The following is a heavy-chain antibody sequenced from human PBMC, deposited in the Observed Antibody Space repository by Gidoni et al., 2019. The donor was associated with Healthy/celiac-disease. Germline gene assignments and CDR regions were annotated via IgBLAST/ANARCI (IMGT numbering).Heavy chain of an antibody. J-gene: IGHJ4*02. D-gene: IGHD6-13*01. CDR2: IYYSGSN. CDR3: ASQPSSSWYVGFDY. Sequence: QLQLQESGPGLVNPSETLSLTCTVSGGSLSSSSYYWGWIRQPPGKGLEWIGSIYYSGSNYYNPSLKSRVTISVDTSKNQFSLKLSSVTAADTAVYYCASQPSSSWYVGFDYWGQGTLVTVSS. V-gene: IGHV4-39*01. CDR1: GGSLSSSSYY.